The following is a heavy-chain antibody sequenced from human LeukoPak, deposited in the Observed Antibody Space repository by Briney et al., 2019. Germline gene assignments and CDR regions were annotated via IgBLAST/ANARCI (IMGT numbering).Heavy chain of an antibody. CDR1: GFTFSSYA. D-gene: IGHD3-3*01. CDR3: AKLVWLLEWLSVTYYFDY. J-gene: IGHJ4*02. CDR2: ISGSGGST. Sequence: PGGSLRLSCAASGFTFSSYAMSWVRQAPGKGLEWVSAISGSGGSTYHADSVKGRFTISRDNSKNTLYLQMNSLRAEDTAVYYCAKLVWLLEWLSVTYYFDYWGQGTLVTVSS. V-gene: IGHV3-23*01.